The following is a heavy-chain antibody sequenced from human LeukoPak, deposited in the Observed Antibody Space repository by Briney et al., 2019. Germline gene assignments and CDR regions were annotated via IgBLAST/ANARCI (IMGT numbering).Heavy chain of an antibody. Sequence: PSETLSLTCTVPGGSISSGRYYWSWIRQPAGKGLEWIGRIYTSGSTNYHPSLKSRVTISVDTSKHQFSLKLSSVTDADTAVYYCAREYIYYYDSSGYWVYWGQGTLVTVSS. CDR1: GGSISSGRYY. CDR2: IYTSGST. D-gene: IGHD3-22*01. V-gene: IGHV4-61*02. J-gene: IGHJ4*02. CDR3: AREYIYYYDSSGYWVY.